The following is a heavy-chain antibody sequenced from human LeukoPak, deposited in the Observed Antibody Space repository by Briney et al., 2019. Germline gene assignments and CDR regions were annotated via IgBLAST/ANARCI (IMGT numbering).Heavy chain of an antibody. CDR1: GYTFTSFD. CDR3: ASARKYCSGGSCYSGYDY. D-gene: IGHD2-15*01. Sequence: GASVKVSCKASGYTFTSFDINWVRQATGQGLEWMGWMNPNSGNTGYAQKFQGRLTMTRNTSISTAYMELSSLRSEDTAVYYCASARKYCSGGSCYSGYDYWGQGTPVTVSS. V-gene: IGHV1-8*01. J-gene: IGHJ4*02. CDR2: MNPNSGNT.